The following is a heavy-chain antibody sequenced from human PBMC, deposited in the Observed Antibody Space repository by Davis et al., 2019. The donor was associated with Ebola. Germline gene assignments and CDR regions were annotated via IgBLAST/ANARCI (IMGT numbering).Heavy chain of an antibody. CDR1: GGTFSSYA. V-gene: IGHV1-18*01. Sequence: AASVKVSCKASGGTFSSYAISWVRQAPGQGLEWMGWISAYNGNTNYAQKLQGRVTMTTDTSTSTAYMELRSLRSDDTAVYYCARVGKLDSFDYWGQGTLVTVSS. J-gene: IGHJ4*02. CDR3: ARVGKLDSFDY. D-gene: IGHD1-1*01. CDR2: ISAYNGNT.